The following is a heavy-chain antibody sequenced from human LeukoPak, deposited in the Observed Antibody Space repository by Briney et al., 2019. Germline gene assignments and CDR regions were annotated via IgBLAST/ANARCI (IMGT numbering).Heavy chain of an antibody. Sequence: ASVKVSCKASGYTFTSYYMHWVRQAPGQGLEWMGIINPSGGSTSYAQKFQGRVTMTRDTSTSTVYMELSSLRSEDTAVCYCARWFGDLRTLDYWGQGTLVTVSS. CDR2: INPSGGST. V-gene: IGHV1-46*01. D-gene: IGHD3-10*01. CDR3: ARWFGDLRTLDY. J-gene: IGHJ4*02. CDR1: GYTFTSYY.